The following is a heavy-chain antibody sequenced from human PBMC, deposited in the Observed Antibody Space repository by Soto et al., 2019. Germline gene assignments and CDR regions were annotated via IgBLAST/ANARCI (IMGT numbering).Heavy chain of an antibody. CDR2: ISGSGGST. J-gene: IGHJ4*02. CDR3: ANAWADGAMGIAVAGREESGHFDY. V-gene: IGHV3-23*01. D-gene: IGHD6-19*01. Sequence: GGSLRLSCAASGFTFSSYAMSWVRQAPGKGLEWVSAISGSGGSTYYADSVKGRFTISRDNSKNTLYLQMNSLRAEDTAVYYCANAWADGAMGIAVAGREESGHFDYWGQGTLVTVSS. CDR1: GFTFSSYA.